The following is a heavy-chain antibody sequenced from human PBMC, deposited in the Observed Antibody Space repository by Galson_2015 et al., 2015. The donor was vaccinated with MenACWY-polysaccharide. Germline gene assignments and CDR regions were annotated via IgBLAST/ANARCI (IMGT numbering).Heavy chain of an antibody. D-gene: IGHD2-15*01. CDR2: INADGSAT. Sequence: SLRLSCAASGFSFNTYWMHWVRHAPGKGLVWVSRINADGSATGYADSVRGRFTISRDSAKNTLYLEMNSLRAEDTAVYYCTKAGAQYCSRSRCYFNWVDPWGQGTLVTVPS. CDR1: GFSFNTYW. J-gene: IGHJ5*02. V-gene: IGHV3-74*01. CDR3: TKAGAQYCSRSRCYFNWVDP.